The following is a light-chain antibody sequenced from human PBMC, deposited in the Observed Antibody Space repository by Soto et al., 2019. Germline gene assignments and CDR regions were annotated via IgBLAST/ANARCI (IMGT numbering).Light chain of an antibody. J-gene: IGKJ5*01. CDR1: QSVNNN. CDR3: QQYYSTPSIT. V-gene: IGKV3-15*01. Sequence: EIILTQSPASLSVSPGERATLSCRASQSVNNNLAWYQQKRGQAPRLLIYGASTRATGIPGRFRGSGSGTEFTLTITSLQSEDFAVYYCQQYYSTPSITFGQGTRLEIK. CDR2: GAS.